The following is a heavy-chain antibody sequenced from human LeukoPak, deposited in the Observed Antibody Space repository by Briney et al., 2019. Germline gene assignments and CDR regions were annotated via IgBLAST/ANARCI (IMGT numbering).Heavy chain of an antibody. D-gene: IGHD6-13*01. CDR1: GGSISSHY. CDR3: ARGSSSSWYPGNNWFDP. Sequence: PSETLSLTCTVSGGSISSHYLSWIRQPPGKGLEWIGYIYYSGSTNYNPSLKSRGTISVDTSKNQFSLKLSSVTAADTAVYYCARGSSSSWYPGNNWFDPWGQGTLVTVSS. V-gene: IGHV4-59*11. J-gene: IGHJ5*02. CDR2: IYYSGST.